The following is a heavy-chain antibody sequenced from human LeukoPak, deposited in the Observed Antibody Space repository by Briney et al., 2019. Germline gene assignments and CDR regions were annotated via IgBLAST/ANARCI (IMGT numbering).Heavy chain of an antibody. Sequence: GGSLRLSCAASGFTFSSYWMSWIRQAPGKGLEWVANIKQDESEEYYVDSVKGRFTISRDNAKNSLYLQMNSLRAEDTAVYFCARRIVTYYYGSGLDYWGHGTLVTVSS. D-gene: IGHD3-10*01. J-gene: IGHJ4*01. CDR1: GFTFSSYW. CDR3: ARRIVTYYYGSGLDY. CDR2: IKQDESEE. V-gene: IGHV3-7*01.